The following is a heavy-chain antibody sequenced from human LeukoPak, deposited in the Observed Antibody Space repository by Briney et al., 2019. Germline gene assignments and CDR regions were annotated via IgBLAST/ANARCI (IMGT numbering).Heavy chain of an antibody. V-gene: IGHV3-23*01. CDR3: AKAGPYSGAYFFDQ. CDR2: IRPSGDNT. CDR1: GFTFSSYD. J-gene: IGHJ4*02. D-gene: IGHD1-26*01. Sequence: GGSLRLSCAASGFTFSSYDMTWVRQAPGRGLEWVSSIRPSGDNTYYGDSVKGRFTISRDSSKNTLYLQLTSLRLEDTAIYYCAKAGPYSGAYFFDQWGQGTLVTVSS.